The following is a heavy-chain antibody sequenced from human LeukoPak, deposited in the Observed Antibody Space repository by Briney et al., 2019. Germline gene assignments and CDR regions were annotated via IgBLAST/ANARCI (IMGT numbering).Heavy chain of an antibody. CDR3: ARFGFGGSNRTKLGMDV. CDR1: GGSFSGYY. V-gene: IGHV4-34*01. D-gene: IGHD3-16*02. J-gene: IGHJ6*03. CDR2: INHSGST. Sequence: SSETLSLTCAVYGGSFSGYYWSWIRQPPGKGLEWIGEINHSGSTNYNPSLKSRVTISVDTSKNQFSLKLSSVTAADTAVYYCARFGFGGSNRTKLGMDVWGKGTTVTVSS.